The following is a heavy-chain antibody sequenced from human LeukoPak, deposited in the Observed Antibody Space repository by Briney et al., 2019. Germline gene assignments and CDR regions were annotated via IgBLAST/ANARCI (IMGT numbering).Heavy chain of an antibody. CDR2: INSGSSNT. V-gene: IGHV3-21*01. CDR3: TRDFLAAGDY. D-gene: IGHD6-13*01. CDR1: GFTFSNHA. Sequence: PGGSLRLSCAASGFTFSNHAMTWVRQAPGKGLEWVASINSGSSNTYYTESVKGRFTISRDDAKKSLYLQMDSLRVEDTAVYFCTRDFLAAGDYWGQGTRVTVSS. J-gene: IGHJ4*02.